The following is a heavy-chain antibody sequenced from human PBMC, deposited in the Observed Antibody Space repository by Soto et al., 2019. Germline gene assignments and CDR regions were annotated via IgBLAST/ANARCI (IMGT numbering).Heavy chain of an antibody. Sequence: SETLSLTCTVSGGSISSYYWSWIRHPPGKGLEWIGYIYYSGSTNYNHSLKSRVTISVDTSKNQFSLKLSSVTAADKAVYYCARSGYSSQWEGDALDIWGQGTMVTVSS. CDR3: ARSGYSSQWEGDALDI. V-gene: IGHV4-59*01. D-gene: IGHD6-13*01. CDR2: IYYSGST. CDR1: GGSISSYY. J-gene: IGHJ3*02.